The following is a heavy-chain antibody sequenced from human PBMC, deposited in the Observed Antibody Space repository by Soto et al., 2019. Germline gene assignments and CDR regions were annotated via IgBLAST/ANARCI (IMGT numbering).Heavy chain of an antibody. CDR1: GYSFAGYW. J-gene: IGHJ4*02. CDR2: IDPSDSQT. D-gene: IGHD3-22*01. V-gene: IGHV5-10-1*01. CDR3: ARQIYDSDTGPNFQYYFDS. Sequence: PGESLKISCKGSGYSFAGYWVTWVRQKPGKGLEWMGRIDPSDSQTYYSPSFRGHVTISATKSITTVFLQWSSLRASDTAMYYCARQIYDSDTGPNFQYYFDSWGQGTPVTVSS.